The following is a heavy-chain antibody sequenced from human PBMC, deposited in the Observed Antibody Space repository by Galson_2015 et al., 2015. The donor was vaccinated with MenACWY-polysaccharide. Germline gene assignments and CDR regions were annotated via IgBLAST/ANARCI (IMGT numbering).Heavy chain of an antibody. V-gene: IGHV3-74*01. J-gene: IGHJ4*02. D-gene: IGHD6-6*01. CDR1: GFTFSSYW. CDR3: AKYSSSSHAVDH. Sequence: SLRLSCAASGFTFSSYWMHWVRQAPGKGLVWVSRINRDGSSTSYADSVKGRFTNSRDNAKNTLYLQMNSLRAEDTAVYYCAKYSSSSHAVDHWGQGTLVTVSP. CDR2: INRDGSST.